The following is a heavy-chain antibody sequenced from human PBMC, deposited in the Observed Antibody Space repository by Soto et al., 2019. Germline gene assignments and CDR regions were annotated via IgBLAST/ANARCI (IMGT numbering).Heavy chain of an antibody. V-gene: IGHV1-18*01. CDR1: GYTFTSYG. Sequence: GASVKVSCKASGYTFTSYGISWVRQAPGQGLEWMGWISAYNGNTNYAQKLQGRVTMTTDTSTSTAYMELRSLRSDDTAVYYCARDGESDFWSGSTPFDYWGQGTLVTVSS. CDR3: ARDGESDFWSGSTPFDY. J-gene: IGHJ4*02. CDR2: ISAYNGNT. D-gene: IGHD3-3*01.